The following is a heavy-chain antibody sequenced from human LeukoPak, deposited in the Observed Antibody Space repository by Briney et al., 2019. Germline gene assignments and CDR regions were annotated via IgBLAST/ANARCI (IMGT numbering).Heavy chain of an antibody. Sequence: GWSLRLSCAASGFTFNSYAIHWVRQAPGKGLEWVAVISYDGSNKYYADSVKGRFTISRDNSKNTLYLQLNSLRPEDTAVYYCARDQLAYSGYDTLFDYWGQGTLVTVSS. J-gene: IGHJ4*02. CDR1: GFTFNSYA. V-gene: IGHV3-30*04. CDR2: ISYDGSNK. CDR3: ARDQLAYSGYDTLFDY. D-gene: IGHD5-12*01.